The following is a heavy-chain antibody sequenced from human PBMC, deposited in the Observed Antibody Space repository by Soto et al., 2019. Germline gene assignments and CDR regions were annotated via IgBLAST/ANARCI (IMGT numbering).Heavy chain of an antibody. Sequence: ASVKVSCKASGYTFTSYDINWVRQATGQGLEWMGWMNPNSGNTGYAQKFQGRVTMTRNTSISTAYMELSSLRSEDPAVYYCARDMTTVDYYYYYYGMDVWGQGTTVTVSS. V-gene: IGHV1-8*01. D-gene: IGHD4-17*01. CDR2: MNPNSGNT. J-gene: IGHJ6*02. CDR3: ARDMTTVDYYYYYYGMDV. CDR1: GYTFTSYD.